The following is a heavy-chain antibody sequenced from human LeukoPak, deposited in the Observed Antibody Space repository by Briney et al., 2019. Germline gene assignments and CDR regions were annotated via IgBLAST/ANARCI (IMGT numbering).Heavy chain of an antibody. V-gene: IGHV4-34*01. J-gene: IGHJ6*02. Sequence: SETLSLTCAVYGGSFSGYYWSWIRQPPGKGLEWIGEINHSGSTNYNPSLKSRVTFSLDTSKNHFSLQLASVTAADTAVYYCARGFYFGSGMAGVWGQGTTVTVSS. CDR2: INHSGST. CDR3: ARGFYFGSGMAGV. CDR1: GGSFSGYY. D-gene: IGHD3-10*01.